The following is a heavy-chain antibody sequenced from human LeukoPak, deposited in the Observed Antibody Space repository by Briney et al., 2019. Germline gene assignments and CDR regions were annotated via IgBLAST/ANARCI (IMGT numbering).Heavy chain of an antibody. CDR1: GGSNSRRNSYY. CDR3: ARYVVYGSGKYYFDY. Sequence: PSETLSLTCSVSGGSNSRRNSYYWGWIRQPPGKGLEWIASINYSGSTYYNPSLKSRVTISVDTSENQFSLKLSSVTAADTAVSYCARYVVYGSGKYYFDYWGQGTLVTVSS. CDR2: INYSGST. D-gene: IGHD3-10*01. J-gene: IGHJ4*02. V-gene: IGHV4-39*01.